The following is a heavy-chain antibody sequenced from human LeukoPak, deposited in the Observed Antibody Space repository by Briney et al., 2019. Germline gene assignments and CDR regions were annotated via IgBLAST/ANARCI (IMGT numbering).Heavy chain of an antibody. CDR2: ISSSSSYI. Sequence: GGSLRLSCAASGFTFSDYYMSWIRQAPGTGLEWVSYISSSSSYIYYADSVKGRFTISRDNAKNSLYLQMNSLGAEDTAVYYCARDSMIVVTIYAFDIWGQGTMVTVSS. D-gene: IGHD3-22*01. V-gene: IGHV3-11*06. CDR3: ARDSMIVVTIYAFDI. CDR1: GFTFSDYY. J-gene: IGHJ3*02.